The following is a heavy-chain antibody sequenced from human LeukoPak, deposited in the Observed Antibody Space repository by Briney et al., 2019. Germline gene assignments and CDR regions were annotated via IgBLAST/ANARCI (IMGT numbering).Heavy chain of an antibody. J-gene: IGHJ4*02. Sequence: GGLRLSCAASGFTFSSYAMSWVRQAPGKGLEWVSAISGSGGSTYYADSVKGRFTISRDNSKNTLYLQMNSLRAEDTAVYYCAKGEGITIFAPDYWGQGTLVTVSS. D-gene: IGHD3-3*01. CDR1: GFTFSSYA. V-gene: IGHV3-23*01. CDR3: AKGEGITIFAPDY. CDR2: ISGSGGST.